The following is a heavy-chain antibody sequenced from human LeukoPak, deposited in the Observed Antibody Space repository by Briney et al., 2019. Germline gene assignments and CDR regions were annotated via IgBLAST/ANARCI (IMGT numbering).Heavy chain of an antibody. CDR3: AKDTVKVTTIRRVPHYMDV. CDR2: IRYEGSNK. Sequence: GGSLRLSCAASGFTFSSYGMHWVRQAPGKGLEWVAFIRYEGSNKYYADSVKGRFIISRDNSKNPLYLQMNSLRAEDTAVYYCAKDTVKVTTIRRVPHYMDVWGKGTTVTISS. V-gene: IGHV3-30*02. CDR1: GFTFSSYG. D-gene: IGHD5-12*01. J-gene: IGHJ6*03.